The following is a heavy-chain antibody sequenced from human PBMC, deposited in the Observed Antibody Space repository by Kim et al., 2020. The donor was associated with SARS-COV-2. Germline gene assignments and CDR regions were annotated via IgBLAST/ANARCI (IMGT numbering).Heavy chain of an antibody. V-gene: IGHV1-3*01. Sequence: ASVKVSCKASGYTFTKYAINWVRQAPGQGLEWMGWVKPDNGVTQFSQKFQGRVTFDSDTSASTAYMELSSLTSGDTALYYCASDGYGYGLGYNYDYWGQGTLVTAS. CDR2: VKPDNGVT. CDR1: GYTFTKYA. CDR3: ASDGYGYGLGYNYDY. D-gene: IGHD5-18*01. J-gene: IGHJ4*02.